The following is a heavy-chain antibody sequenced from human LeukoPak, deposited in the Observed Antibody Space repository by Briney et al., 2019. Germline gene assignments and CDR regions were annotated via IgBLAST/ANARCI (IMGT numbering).Heavy chain of an antibody. J-gene: IGHJ1*01. CDR1: GGSVSSGRYY. CDR2: IYYSGST. D-gene: IGHD6-19*01. CDR3: ARGQQWLGAEYFQH. Sequence: SETLSLTCTVSGGSVSSGRYYWSWIRQPPGKGLEWIGYIYYSGSTNYNPSLKSRVTISVDTSKNQFSLKLSSVTAADTAVYYCARGQQWLGAEYFQHWGQGTLVTVSS. V-gene: IGHV4-61*01.